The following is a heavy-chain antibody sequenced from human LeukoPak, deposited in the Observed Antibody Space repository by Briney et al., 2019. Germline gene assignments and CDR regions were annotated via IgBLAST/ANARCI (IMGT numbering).Heavy chain of an antibody. V-gene: IGHV4-34*01. CDR3: ARSASGYSYGDY. CDR2: INHSGST. D-gene: IGHD5-18*01. J-gene: IGHJ4*02. CDR1: GGSFSGYY. Sequence: PSGTLSLTCAVYGGSFSGYYWSWIRQPPGKGLEWIGEINHSGSTNYNPSLKSRVTISVDTSKNQFSLKLSSVTAADTAVYYCARSASGYSYGDYWGQGTLVTVSS.